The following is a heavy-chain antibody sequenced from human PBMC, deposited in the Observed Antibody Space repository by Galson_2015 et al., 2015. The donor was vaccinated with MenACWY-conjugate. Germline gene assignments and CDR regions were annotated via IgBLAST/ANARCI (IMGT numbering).Heavy chain of an antibody. CDR2: INGGNGDT. CDR1: GYTFTNYA. J-gene: IGHJ3*02. CDR3: ARRGGNDYSAFDI. Sequence: SCKAYGYTFTNYAIHWVRQAPGQRLEWMAWINGGNGDTKCSQKFQGRVTITRDTSASTTYMDLSSLTSEDTAVYYCARRGGNDYSAFDIWGQGTMVTVSS. D-gene: IGHD4-11*01. V-gene: IGHV1-3*01.